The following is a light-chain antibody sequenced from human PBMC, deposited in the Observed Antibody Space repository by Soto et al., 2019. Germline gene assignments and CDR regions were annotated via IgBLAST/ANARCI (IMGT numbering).Light chain of an antibody. V-gene: IGLV2-14*01. J-gene: IGLJ2*01. CDR3: SSYTSSTTLVL. CDR1: YSDVGGYNY. CDR2: EIN. Sequence: QSALTQPASVSGSPGQSITISCTGTYSDVGGYNYVFWYQQHPGKAPKLMIFEINNRPSGISNRFSGYKSGNTASLTISGLQAEDEADYFCSSYTSSTTLVLFGGGTKLTVL.